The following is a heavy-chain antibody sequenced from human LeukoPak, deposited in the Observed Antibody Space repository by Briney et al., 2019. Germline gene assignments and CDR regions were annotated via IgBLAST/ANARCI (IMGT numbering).Heavy chain of an antibody. J-gene: IGHJ4*02. CDR3: ARVLYDSGGYYYDY. Sequence: GGSLRLSCAASGSTFSTYGMHWVRQAPGKGLEYVSAIGSAGRSTYYADSVKGRFTISRDNSKSTLYLQMGSLRAEDMAVYYCARVLYDSGGYYYDYWGQGTLVTVSS. CDR2: IGSAGRST. CDR1: GSTFSTYG. V-gene: IGHV3-64*02. D-gene: IGHD3-22*01.